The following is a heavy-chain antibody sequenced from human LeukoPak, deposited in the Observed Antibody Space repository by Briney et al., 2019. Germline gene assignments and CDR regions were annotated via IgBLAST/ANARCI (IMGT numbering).Heavy chain of an antibody. CDR3: ARGSLLRYFDWPD. CDR2: IYGTSTT. D-gene: IGHD3-9*01. Sequence: GGSLRLSCAASGFSVTSNHMSWVRQAPGKGLKWVSVIYGTSTTYYADSVNGRSTISRDDSKNTVSLQMNSLRAEDTAVYYCARGSLLRYFDWPDWGQGTLVTVSS. J-gene: IGHJ4*02. CDR1: GFSVTSNH. V-gene: IGHV3-53*01.